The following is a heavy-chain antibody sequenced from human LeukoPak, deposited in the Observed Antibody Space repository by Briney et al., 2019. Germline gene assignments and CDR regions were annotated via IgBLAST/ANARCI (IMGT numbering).Heavy chain of an antibody. CDR3: AREDSGRIDS. D-gene: IGHD6-19*01. J-gene: IGHJ4*02. V-gene: IGHV3-66*01. CDR1: GFTVSTNY. CDR2: LHSGGST. Sequence: GSLRLSCVASGFTVSTNYMSWVRQAPGKGLEWVSVLHSGGSTSYADSVKGRFTISRDNSKNTLYLQMSSLRVDDTAVYYCAREDSGRIDSWGQGTLVTVSS.